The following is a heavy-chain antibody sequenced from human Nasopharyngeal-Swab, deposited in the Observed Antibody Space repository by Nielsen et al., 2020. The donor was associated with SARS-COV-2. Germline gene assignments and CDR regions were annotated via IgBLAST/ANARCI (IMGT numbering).Heavy chain of an antibody. Sequence: GESLKISCAASGFTFSSYGMHWVRQAPGKGLEWVAVISYDGSNKYYADSVKGRFTISRDNSKNTLYLQMNSLRAEDTAVYYCARIALLPLKLLLGNWFDPWGQGTLVTVSS. D-gene: IGHD2-15*01. V-gene: IGHV3-30*03. CDR2: ISYDGSNK. CDR1: GFTFSSYG. CDR3: ARIALLPLKLLLGNWFDP. J-gene: IGHJ5*02.